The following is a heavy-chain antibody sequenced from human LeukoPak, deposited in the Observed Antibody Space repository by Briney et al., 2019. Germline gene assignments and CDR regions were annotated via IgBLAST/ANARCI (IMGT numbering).Heavy chain of an antibody. J-gene: IGHJ4*02. CDR2: IIPIFGTA. V-gene: IGHV1-69*01. CDR3: ARVRDQLLLFGSFDY. Sequence: SVKVSCKASGGAFSSYAISWVRQAPGQGLEWMGGIIPIFGTANYAQKFQGRVAITADESTSTAYMELSSLRSEDTAVYYCARVRDQLLLFGSFDYWGQGTLVTVSS. D-gene: IGHD2-2*01. CDR1: GGAFSSYA.